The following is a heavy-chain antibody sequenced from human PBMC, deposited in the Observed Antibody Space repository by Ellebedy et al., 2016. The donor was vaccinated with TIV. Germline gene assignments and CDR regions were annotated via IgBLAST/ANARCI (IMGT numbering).Heavy chain of an antibody. CDR3: ARDNSGYEGTAFDI. D-gene: IGHD5-12*01. J-gene: IGHJ3*02. Sequence: ASVKVSCKASGYTFTGNYMHWVRQAPGQGLEWMGWINPNSGGTNYAQKFQGRVTMTRDTSISTAYMELSRLRSDDTAVYYCARDNSGYEGTAFDIWGQGTMVTVSS. CDR2: INPNSGGT. V-gene: IGHV1-2*02. CDR1: GYTFTGNY.